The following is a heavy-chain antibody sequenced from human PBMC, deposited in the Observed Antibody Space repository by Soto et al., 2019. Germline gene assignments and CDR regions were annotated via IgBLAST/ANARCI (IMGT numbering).Heavy chain of an antibody. CDR3: GKGGRQWLVTSDFTS. D-gene: IGHD6-19*01. J-gene: IGHJ4*02. CDR2: VSHDGRNT. V-gene: IGHV3-30*18. Sequence: VQLVESGGGVVQPGRSLRLSCAASGFTFSDYAMHWVRQAPGKGLEWVAVVSHDGRNTHYADSVKGRFTISRDSSKNTVPLEMPSLGGVDSAVYYCGKGGRQWLVTSDFTSWGQGALVTVSS. CDR1: GFTFSDYA.